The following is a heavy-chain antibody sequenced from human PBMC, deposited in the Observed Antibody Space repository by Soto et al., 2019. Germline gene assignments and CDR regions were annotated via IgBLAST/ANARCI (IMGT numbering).Heavy chain of an antibody. D-gene: IGHD3-22*01. Sequence: PSETLSLTCTVSGGSISSYYWSWIRQPPGKGLEWIGYIYYSGSTNYNPSLKSRVTISVDTSKNQFSLKLSSVTAADTAVYYCARDLPYYYDSSGYYPRGFDYWGQGTLVTVSS. J-gene: IGHJ4*02. CDR1: GGSISSYY. CDR2: IYYSGST. V-gene: IGHV4-59*01. CDR3: ARDLPYYYDSSGYYPRGFDY.